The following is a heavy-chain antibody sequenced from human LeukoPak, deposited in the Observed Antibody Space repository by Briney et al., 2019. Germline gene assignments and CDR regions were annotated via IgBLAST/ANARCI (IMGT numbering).Heavy chain of an antibody. CDR1: GFTFSSYS. CDR3: ARGGGRSRLYYYYYMDV. D-gene: IGHD1-26*01. Sequence: GGSLGLSRAASGFTFSSYSMNWVRQAPGKGLEWVSSISSSSSYIYYADSVKGRFTISRDNAKNSLYLQMNSLRAEDTAVYYCARGGGRSRLYYYYYMDVWGKGTTVTVSS. J-gene: IGHJ6*03. V-gene: IGHV3-21*01. CDR2: ISSSSSYI.